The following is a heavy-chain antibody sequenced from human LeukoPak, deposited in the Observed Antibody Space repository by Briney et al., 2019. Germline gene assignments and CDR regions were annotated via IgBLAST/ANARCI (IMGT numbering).Heavy chain of an antibody. D-gene: IGHD4-23*01. CDR2: INPSGGST. CDR1: GYTFNIYY. J-gene: IGHJ5*02. CDR3: ARDNSVEDTAWWFDP. V-gene: IGHV1-46*02. Sequence: ASVKVSCKASGYTFNIYYMHWVRQAPGQGLEWMGIINPSGGSTSYAQKFQGRVTMTRDMSTSTDYMELSSLRSEDTAVYYCARDNSVEDTAWWFDPWGQGTLVTVSS.